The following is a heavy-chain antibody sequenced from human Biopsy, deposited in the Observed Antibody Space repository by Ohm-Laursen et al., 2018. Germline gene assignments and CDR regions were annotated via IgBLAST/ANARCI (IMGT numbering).Heavy chain of an antibody. CDR1: GVTLSGYK. CDR3: ATSGAADSWGNYYGMDV. J-gene: IGHJ6*02. V-gene: IGHV3-21*01. D-gene: IGHD3-16*01. CDR2: ISGSSTYI. Sequence: GSLRLSCTASGVTLSGYKMNWVRQAPGKGLEWVSSISGSSTYIYYADSMKGRFTISRDSAKNSLSLQMNSLRADDTAVYYCATSGAADSWGNYYGMDVWGQGTTVTVSS.